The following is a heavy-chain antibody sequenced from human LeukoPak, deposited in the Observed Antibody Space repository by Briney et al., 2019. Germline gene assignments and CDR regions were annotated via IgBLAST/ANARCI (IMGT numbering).Heavy chain of an antibody. CDR1: GGTFSSYA. J-gene: IGHJ6*02. V-gene: IGHV1-69*13. Sequence: GASVKVSCKASGGTFSSYAISWVRQAPGQGLEWMGGIIPIFGTANYAQKFQGRVTITADESTSTAYMELSSLRSEDTAVYYCARVEDAATISYYYYGMDVWSQGTTVTVSS. CDR3: ARVEDAATISYYYYGMDV. CDR2: IIPIFGTA. D-gene: IGHD5-24*01.